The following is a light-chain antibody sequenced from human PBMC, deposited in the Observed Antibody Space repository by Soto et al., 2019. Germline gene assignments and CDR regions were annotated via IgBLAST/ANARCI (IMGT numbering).Light chain of an antibody. CDR1: SSDVGGYNY. CDR2: EVS. Sequence: SVLTQPACVSGSPGQAITISCTGTSSDVGGYNYVSWYQQHPGKAPKLMIYEVSNRPSGVSNRSSGSKSGNTASLTISGLQAEDEADYYCSSYTSSSTPLYVFGTGTKVTVL. CDR3: SSYTSSSTPLYV. V-gene: IGLV2-14*01. J-gene: IGLJ1*01.